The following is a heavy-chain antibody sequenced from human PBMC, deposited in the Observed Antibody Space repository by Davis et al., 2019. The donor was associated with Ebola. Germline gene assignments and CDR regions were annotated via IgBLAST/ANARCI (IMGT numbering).Heavy chain of an antibody. CDR1: GFSLTARGMC. CDR2: IDWDDDT. CDR3: ARSQQLTSHYD. Sequence: SGPTLVKPTQAVTLTCTLSGFSLTARGMCVSWIRQPPGKALEWLALIDWDDDTYYSTSLKTRLTISKDTSKNQVVLTMTNMDPVDTATYYCARSQQLTSHYDWGQGTLVTVSS. V-gene: IGHV2-70*01. D-gene: IGHD6-13*01. J-gene: IGHJ4*02.